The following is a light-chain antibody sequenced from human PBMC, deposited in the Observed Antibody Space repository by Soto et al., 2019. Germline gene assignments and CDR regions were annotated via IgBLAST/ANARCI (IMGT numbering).Light chain of an antibody. CDR3: QKYNGAPLT. Sequence: DIQMTQSPSSLSASVGDRVTIACRASQGISLYLDWYQQKPGKVPQLLSYDASTVQSGVPSRFSGSGPGTDFTLTISGLQPEDVATYYCQKYNGAPLTFGGGTKVESK. V-gene: IGKV1-27*01. CDR2: DAS. CDR1: QGISLY. J-gene: IGKJ4*01.